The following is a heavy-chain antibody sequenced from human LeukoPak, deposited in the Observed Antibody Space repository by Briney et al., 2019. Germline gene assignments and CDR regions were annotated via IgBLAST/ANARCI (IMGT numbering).Heavy chain of an antibody. J-gene: IGHJ5*01. CDR2: MNPNSGNT. V-gene: IGHV1-8*03. CDR3: ATEDYYDSGSNDS. CDR1: GYTFTSYD. Sequence: ASVKVSCKASGYTFTSYDINWVRQAPGQGLEWMGWMNPNSGNTAYAQKFQGRVTITRNTSISTAYMELRSLRSEDTAVYYCATEDYYDSGSNDSWGQGTLVTVSS. D-gene: IGHD3-22*01.